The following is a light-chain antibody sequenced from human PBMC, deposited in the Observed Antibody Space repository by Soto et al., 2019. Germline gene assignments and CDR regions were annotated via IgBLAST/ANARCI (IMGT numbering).Light chain of an antibody. Sequence: EIVMTQSPAIPSVSPGERATLSCRASQSVSSNLGWYQQKPGQAPRLLIYDASTRATGVPARFSGSGSGTEFTLTISSLQSEDFAVYYCQEYDNWPPITFGQGTRLEIK. CDR3: QEYDNWPPIT. CDR2: DAS. J-gene: IGKJ5*01. V-gene: IGKV3-15*01. CDR1: QSVSSN.